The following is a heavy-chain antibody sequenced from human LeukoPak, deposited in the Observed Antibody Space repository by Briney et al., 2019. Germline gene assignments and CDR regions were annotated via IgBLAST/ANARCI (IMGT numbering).Heavy chain of an antibody. D-gene: IGHD6-19*01. Sequence: GASVKVSCKASGYTFTGYYMHWVRQAPGQGLEWMGWISAYNGNTNYAQKLQGRVTMTTDTSTSTAYMELRSLRSDDTAVYYCARDLVREYSSGWVSYYFDYWGQGTLVTVSS. CDR2: ISAYNGNT. V-gene: IGHV1-18*04. CDR3: ARDLVREYSSGWVSYYFDY. J-gene: IGHJ4*02. CDR1: GYTFTGYY.